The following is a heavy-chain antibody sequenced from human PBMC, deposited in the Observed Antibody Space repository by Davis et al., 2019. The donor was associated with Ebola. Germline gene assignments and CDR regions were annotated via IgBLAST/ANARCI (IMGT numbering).Heavy chain of an antibody. CDR1: GGSISGYY. Sequence: PSETLSLTCAVSGGSISGYYWSWIRKPAGKGLEWIGRIYTSGTTNYNPSLKSRVTLSVDTSKNQFSLKLSSVTAADTAVYYCASSGGYEHFDYWGQGTLVTVSS. D-gene: IGHD5-12*01. CDR2: IYTSGTT. CDR3: ASSGGYEHFDY. V-gene: IGHV4-4*07. J-gene: IGHJ4*02.